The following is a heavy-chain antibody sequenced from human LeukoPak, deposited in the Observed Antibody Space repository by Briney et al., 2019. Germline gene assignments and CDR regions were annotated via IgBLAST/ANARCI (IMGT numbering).Heavy chain of an antibody. CDR2: INPAGTET. CDR3: ARDIAGSYYNGVDY. D-gene: IGHD3-10*01. Sequence: RGSLRLSCAASGFSFSTYWMTWVRQAPGTGLEWVANINPAGTETYYVDPVKGRFTISRDNAKNLLYLQMNSLRAEDTAVYYCARDIAGSYYNGVDYWGQGTLVTVSS. CDR1: GFSFSTYW. V-gene: IGHV3-7*01. J-gene: IGHJ4*02.